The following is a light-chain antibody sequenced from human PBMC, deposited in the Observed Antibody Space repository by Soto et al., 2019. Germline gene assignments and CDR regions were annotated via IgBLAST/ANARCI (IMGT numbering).Light chain of an antibody. CDR1: QSISSW. CDR3: QQYDTFST. J-gene: IGKJ1*01. Sequence: DIQMTQSPSTLSASVGDRVTITCRASQSISSWLAWYQQKPGKAPKLLIHGASSLESGVPARFSGSGSGTEFTLTISSLQPDDFATYYCQQYDTFSTFGQGTKVEIK. CDR2: GAS. V-gene: IGKV1-5*01.